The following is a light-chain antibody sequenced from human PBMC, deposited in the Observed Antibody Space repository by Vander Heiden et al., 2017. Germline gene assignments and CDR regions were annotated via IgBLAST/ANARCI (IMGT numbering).Light chain of an antibody. CDR2: DST. V-gene: IGKV3-11*01. Sequence: EIVLTQSPATLSLSPGEGATLSCRASQSVSTYIAWYQQKPGQPPRLLIFDSTFRATGIPARFSGRGSGTDFTLTIHNLEPEDFAFYYCQQRANWPLTFGPGTKVDLK. J-gene: IGKJ3*01. CDR1: QSVSTY. CDR3: QQRANWPLT.